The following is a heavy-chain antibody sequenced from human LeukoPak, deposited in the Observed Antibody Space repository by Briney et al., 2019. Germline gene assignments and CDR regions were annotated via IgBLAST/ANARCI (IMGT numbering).Heavy chain of an antibody. CDR2: VNPNSGNT. CDR3: ARRSDDYDSSAYYH. D-gene: IGHD3-22*01. V-gene: IGHV1-8*01. Sequence: ASVKVSCKTSGYTFTSYDLNWVRQATGQGLEWMGWVNPNSGNTGYAQKFQGRVTMTLDPSISTAYMELSSLRSEDTAVYYCARRSDDYDSSAYYHWGQGTLVTVSS. J-gene: IGHJ4*02. CDR1: GYTFTSYD.